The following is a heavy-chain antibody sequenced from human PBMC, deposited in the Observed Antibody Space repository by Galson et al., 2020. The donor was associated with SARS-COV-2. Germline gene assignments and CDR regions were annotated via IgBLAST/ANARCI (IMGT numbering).Heavy chain of an antibody. CDR2: IQSKSDGETP. CDR3: ATAVIVVAWGLDY. V-gene: IGHV3-15*01. CDR1: GFTFNNAW. Sequence: GGYLRLYCTAPGFTFNNAWMAWVRQSPGKGLEWVGRIQSKSDGETPAYAAPVKGRFAISRDDSKNTLHLQMNNLTTDDTAVYYCATAVIVVAWGLDYWGQGTLVTVSS. J-gene: IGHJ4*02. D-gene: IGHD2-21*01.